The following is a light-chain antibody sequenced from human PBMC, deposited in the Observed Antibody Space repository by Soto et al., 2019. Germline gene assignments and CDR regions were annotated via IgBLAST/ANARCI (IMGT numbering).Light chain of an antibody. CDR3: QQYNSYSQT. CDR1: QSISSW. J-gene: IGKJ1*01. Sequence: DIQMTQSPSTLSASVGDRVSITCRASQSISSWLAWYQQKPGKAPKLLIYDGSSLESGVPSRFSGSRSGTEFTLTISSLQPDDFATYYCQQYNSYSQTFGQGTKVEIK. CDR2: DGS. V-gene: IGKV1-5*01.